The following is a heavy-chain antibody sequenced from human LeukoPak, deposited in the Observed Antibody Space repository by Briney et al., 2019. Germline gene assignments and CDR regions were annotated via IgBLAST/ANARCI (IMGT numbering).Heavy chain of an antibody. Sequence: PSETLSLTCAVYGGSFSGYYWSWIRQPPGKGLEWVANMKEDGGEINYVDSVKGRFTISRDNAKNSLDLQMNSLRVDDTAVYYCVRDRGYSTFDYWGQGTLVIVSS. J-gene: IGHJ4*02. D-gene: IGHD4-23*01. CDR2: MKEDGGEI. CDR3: VRDRGYSTFDY. CDR1: GGSFSGYY. V-gene: IGHV3-7*01.